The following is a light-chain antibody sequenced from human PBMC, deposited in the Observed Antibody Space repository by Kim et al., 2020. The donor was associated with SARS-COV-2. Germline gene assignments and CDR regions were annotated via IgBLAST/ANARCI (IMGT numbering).Light chain of an antibody. V-gene: IGKV4-1*01. J-gene: IGKJ5*01. Sequence: ATINCKSSRSVLYSSDNKNYLAWYQQKPGQPPKVRISWASTRESGVPDRFSGSGSGTDFTLAIDSLQAEDVAVYYCQQAYGIPPTFGQGTRLEIK. CDR3: QQAYGIPPT. CDR1: RSVLYSSDNKNY. CDR2: WAS.